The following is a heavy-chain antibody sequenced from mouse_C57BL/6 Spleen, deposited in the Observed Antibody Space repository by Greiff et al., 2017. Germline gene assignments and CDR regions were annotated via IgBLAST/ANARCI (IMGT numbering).Heavy chain of an antibody. V-gene: IGHV1-50*01. J-gene: IGHJ2*01. Sequence: VKLQQPGAELVKPGASVKLSCKASGYTFTSYWMQWVKQRPGQGLEWIGEIDPSDSYTNYNQKFKGKATLTVDTSSSTAYMQLSSLTSEDSAVYYCARRDYYGSDYWGQGTTLTVSS. CDR3: ARRDYYGSDY. CDR2: IDPSDSYT. D-gene: IGHD1-1*01. CDR1: GYTFTSYW.